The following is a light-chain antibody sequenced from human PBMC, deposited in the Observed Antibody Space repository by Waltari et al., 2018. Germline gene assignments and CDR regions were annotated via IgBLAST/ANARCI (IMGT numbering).Light chain of an antibody. CDR2: AAS. CDR1: QGISSS. CDR3: QQLNSYPRIS. Sequence: DIQLTQSPSFLSASVGDRVTIPCRASQGISSSLAWHQQKPGRVPTLLTYAASTLQSGVPSRFRGSGSGTEFSLTISGLQPEDFATYYCQQLNSYPRISVGGGTKVEIK. J-gene: IGKJ4*01. V-gene: IGKV1-9*01.